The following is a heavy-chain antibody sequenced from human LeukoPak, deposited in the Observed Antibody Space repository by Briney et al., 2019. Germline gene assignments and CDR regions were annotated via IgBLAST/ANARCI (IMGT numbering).Heavy chain of an antibody. D-gene: IGHD3-22*01. J-gene: IGHJ5*02. CDR1: GYSISSGYY. V-gene: IGHV4-38-2*02. Sequence: SETLSLTCTASGYSISSGYYWGWIRQPPGKGLEWIGSIYHSGSTYYNPSLKSRVTISVDTSKNQFSLKLSSVTAADTAVYYCARDTDYYDSSGLGRGVGYNWFDPWGQGTLVTVSS. CDR2: IYHSGST. CDR3: ARDTDYYDSSGLGRGVGYNWFDP.